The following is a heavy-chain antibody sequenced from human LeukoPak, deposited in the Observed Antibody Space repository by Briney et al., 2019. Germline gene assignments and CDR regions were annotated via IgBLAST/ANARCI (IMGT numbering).Heavy chain of an antibody. J-gene: IGHJ4*02. Sequence: PGGSLRLSCAASGFTFSNAWMSWVRQAPGKGLEWVGRIKSKTDGGTTDYAAPVKGRFTISRDDSKNTLYLQMNSLKTEDTAVYYCTTDVELRYFDWLSPSDYWGQGTLVTVSS. CDR2: IKSKTDGGTT. CDR1: GFTFSNAW. D-gene: IGHD3-9*01. CDR3: TTDVELRYFDWLSPSDY. V-gene: IGHV3-15*01.